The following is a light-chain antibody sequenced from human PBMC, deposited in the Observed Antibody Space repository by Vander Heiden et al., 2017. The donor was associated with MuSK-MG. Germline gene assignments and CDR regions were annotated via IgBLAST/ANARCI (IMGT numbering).Light chain of an antibody. CDR1: SGSIAINY. V-gene: IGLV6-57*03. Sequence: NSVPTHPHSASESPEKTVTISCARSSGSIAINYVQWYQQRPGSAATIVIYEDNQRPSGVPDRFSGSIDISSNSASLTISGLKTEDEADYYCQSYDDTNHWVFGGGTKLTVL. CDR2: EDN. J-gene: IGLJ3*02. CDR3: QSYDDTNHWV.